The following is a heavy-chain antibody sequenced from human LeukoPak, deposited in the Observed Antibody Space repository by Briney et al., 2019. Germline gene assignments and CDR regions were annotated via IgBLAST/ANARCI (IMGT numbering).Heavy chain of an antibody. CDR1: GGSISSSSYY. CDR3: ARGPYSSSWYLID. Sequence: SETLSLTCTVSGGSISSSSYYWGWIRQPPGKGLEWIGTIYYSGRTYYNPSLKSRVTISVDTSKNQFSLKLTSVTAADTAVYYCARGPYSSSWYLIDWGQGTLVTVSS. V-gene: IGHV4-39*07. CDR2: IYYSGRT. J-gene: IGHJ4*02. D-gene: IGHD6-13*01.